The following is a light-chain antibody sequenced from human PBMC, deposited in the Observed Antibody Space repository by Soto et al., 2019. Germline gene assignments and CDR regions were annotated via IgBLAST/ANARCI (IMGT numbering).Light chain of an antibody. V-gene: IGLV2-14*03. CDR1: SSDIGGYNY. Sequence: QSALTQPASVSGSPGQPITISCSGTSSDIGGYNYVSWYQHHPGKAPTLIIYDVINRPSGVSNRFSGSKSANTASLTISGLQAEDEADYFCSSYTTSSTPVVFGGGTKLTVL. J-gene: IGLJ2*01. CDR2: DVI. CDR3: SSYTTSSTPVV.